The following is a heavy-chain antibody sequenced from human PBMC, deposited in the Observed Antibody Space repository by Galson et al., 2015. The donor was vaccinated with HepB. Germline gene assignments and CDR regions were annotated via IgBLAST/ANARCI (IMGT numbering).Heavy chain of an antibody. CDR2: ISRSSDDI. CDR3: AREYRPGFGSGMFYPNWFDP. CDR1: GFTFSSFS. D-gene: IGHD3-10*01. V-gene: IGHV3-21*01. J-gene: IGHJ5*02. Sequence: SLRLSCAASGFTFSSFSMNWVRQAPGKGLEWVSSISRSSDDIYYADSVKGRFIISRDNAKNSLYLQMNSLRGEDTAVYYCAREYRPGFGSGMFYPNWFDPWGQGTLVTVSS.